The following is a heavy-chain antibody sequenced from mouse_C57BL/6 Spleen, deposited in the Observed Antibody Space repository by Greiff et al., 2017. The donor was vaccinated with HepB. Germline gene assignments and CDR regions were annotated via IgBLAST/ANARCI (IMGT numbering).Heavy chain of an antibody. D-gene: IGHD2-12*01. J-gene: IGHJ4*01. CDR1: GYTFTSYW. CDR3: ARWDYSSMDY. CDR2: IDPSDSYT. Sequence: QVQLQQSGAELVRPGTSVKLSCKASGYTFTSYWMHWVKQRPGQGLEWIGVIDPSDSYTNYNQKFKGKATLTVDTSSSTAYMQLSSLTSEDSAVYYCARWDYSSMDYWGQGTSVTVSS. V-gene: IGHV1-59*01.